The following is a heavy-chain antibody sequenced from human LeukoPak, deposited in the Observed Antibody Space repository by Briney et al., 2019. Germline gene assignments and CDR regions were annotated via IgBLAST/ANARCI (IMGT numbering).Heavy chain of an antibody. D-gene: IGHD1-1*01. V-gene: IGHV4-59*01. CDR3: ARLSRPALEAFDI. J-gene: IGHJ3*02. Sequence: SETLSLTCTVSGGSISSYYWSWIRQPPGKGLEWIGYIYYSGSTNYNPSLKSRVTISVDTSKNQFSLKLSSVTAADTAVYYCARLSRPALEAFDIWGQGIMVTVSS. CDR1: GGSISSYY. CDR2: IYYSGST.